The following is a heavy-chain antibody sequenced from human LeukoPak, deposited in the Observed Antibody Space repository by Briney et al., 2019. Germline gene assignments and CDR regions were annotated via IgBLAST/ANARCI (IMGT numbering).Heavy chain of an antibody. CDR3: ARSADSSGYFREIPLYYFDY. CDR2: FSNSGSTI. V-gene: IGHV3-11*01. D-gene: IGHD3-22*01. Sequence: KPGGSLRLSCAASGFTVSSNYMAWIRQAPGKGLEWISHFSNSGSTIHYAGSLKGRFTISRDNAKNSLYLQINSLRAEDTAVYYCARSADSSGYFREIPLYYFDYWGQGTLVTVSS. J-gene: IGHJ4*02. CDR1: GFTVSSNY.